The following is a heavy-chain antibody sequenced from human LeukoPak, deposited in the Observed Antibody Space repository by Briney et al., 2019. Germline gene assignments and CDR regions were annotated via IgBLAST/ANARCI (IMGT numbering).Heavy chain of an antibody. D-gene: IGHD6-13*01. V-gene: IGHV4-39*07. J-gene: IGHJ4*02. CDR1: GGSISSSSYY. CDR2: IYYSGST. CDR3: ASFMSPEYSSSWPKTPFDY. Sequence: SETLSLTCTVSGGSISSSSYYWGWIRQPPGKGLEWIGSIYYSGSTYYNPSLKSRVTISVDTSKNQFSLKLSSVTAADTAVYYCASFMSPEYSSSWPKTPFDYWGQGTLVTVSS.